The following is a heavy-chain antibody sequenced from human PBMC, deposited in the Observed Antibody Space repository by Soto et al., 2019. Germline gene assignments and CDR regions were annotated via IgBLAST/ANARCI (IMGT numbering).Heavy chain of an antibody. V-gene: IGHV4-59*01. CDR1: GGSISSYY. CDR2: IYYSGST. J-gene: IGHJ4*02. Sequence: PSETLSLTCTVSGGSISSYYWSWIRQPPGKGLEWIGYIYYSGSTNYNPSLKSRVTISVDTSKNQFSLKLSSVTAADTAVYYCARGGLVVPAAMWPVNFDYWGQGTLVTVSS. CDR3: ARGGLVVPAAMWPVNFDY. D-gene: IGHD2-2*01.